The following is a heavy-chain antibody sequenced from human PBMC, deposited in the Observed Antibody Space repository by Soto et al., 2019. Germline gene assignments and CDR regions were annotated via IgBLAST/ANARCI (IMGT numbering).Heavy chain of an antibody. CDR2: IYYSGST. V-gene: IGHV4-39*01. D-gene: IGHD4-17*01. Sequence: SETLSLTCTVSGGSISSSSYYWGWIRQPPGKGLEWIGSIYYSGSTYYNPSLKSRVTISVDTSKNQFSLKLSSVTAADTAVYFCARTYGDSLYYYYYYMDVWGKGTTVTVSS. J-gene: IGHJ6*03. CDR1: GGSISSSSYY. CDR3: ARTYGDSLYYYYYYMDV.